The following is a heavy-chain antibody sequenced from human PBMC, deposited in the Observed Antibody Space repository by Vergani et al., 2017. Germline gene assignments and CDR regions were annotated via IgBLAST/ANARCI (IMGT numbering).Heavy chain of an antibody. CDR3: ARRSGIVYDICSGTQYFFDF. V-gene: IGHV4-38-2*01. CDR2: IYRTGRT. J-gene: IGHJ4*02. D-gene: IGHD3-3*01. CDR1: GFSIDNGYY. Sequence: QVQLQESGPGLVKPSETLSLTCAVSGFSIDNGYYWDWIRQPPGKGLEWIGSIYRTGRTHFNPSLKSRVTISVDTSHNHFSLRLNSLTAADTDVYYCARRSGIVYDICSGTQYFFDFWRQGTLVTVSS.